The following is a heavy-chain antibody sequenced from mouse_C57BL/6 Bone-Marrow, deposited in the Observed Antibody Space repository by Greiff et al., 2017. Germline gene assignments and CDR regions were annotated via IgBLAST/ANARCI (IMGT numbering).Heavy chain of an antibody. CDR3: TVRSHYYAMDY. V-gene: IGHV14-4*01. CDR1: GFNIKDDY. D-gene: IGHD1-1*01. Sequence: VQLQESGAELVRPGASVKLSCTASGFNIKDDYMHWVKQRPEQGLEWIGWIDPENGDTEYASKFQGKATITADTSSNTAYLQLSSLTSEDTAVYYCTVRSHYYAMDYWGQGTSVTVSS. J-gene: IGHJ4*01. CDR2: IDPENGDT.